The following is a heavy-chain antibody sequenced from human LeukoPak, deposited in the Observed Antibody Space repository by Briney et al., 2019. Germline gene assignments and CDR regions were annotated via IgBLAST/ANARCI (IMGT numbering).Heavy chain of an antibody. Sequence: ASVKVCCKASGYTFTSYDINWVRQATGQGLEWMGWMNPNSGNTGYAQKFQGRVTMTRNTSISTAYMELSSLRSEDTAVYYCARSAKLTYYYGSGSLSWFDPWGQGTLVTVSS. CDR2: MNPNSGNT. CDR1: GYTFTSYD. CDR3: ARSAKLTYYYGSGSLSWFDP. J-gene: IGHJ5*02. D-gene: IGHD3-10*01. V-gene: IGHV1-8*01.